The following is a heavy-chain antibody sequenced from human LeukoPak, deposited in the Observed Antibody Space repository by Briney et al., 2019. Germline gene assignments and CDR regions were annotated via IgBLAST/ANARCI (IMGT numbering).Heavy chain of an antibody. CDR3: ARAYYGSESYYTFDY. V-gene: IGHV1-8*01. CDR1: GYTFTSYD. CDR2: MNPNSGNT. D-gene: IGHD3-10*01. J-gene: IGHJ4*02. Sequence: ASVKVSCKASGYTFTSYDINWVRQATGQGLEWMGWMNPNSGNTGYAQKFQGRVTMTSNTSISTAYMELSSLRSEDTAMYYCARAYYGSESYYTFDYWGQGTLVTVSS.